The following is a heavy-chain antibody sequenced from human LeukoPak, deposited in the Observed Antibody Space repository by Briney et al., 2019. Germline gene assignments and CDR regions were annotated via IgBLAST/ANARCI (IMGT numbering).Heavy chain of an antibody. CDR2: IYPGDSDT. Sequence: GESLKISCKGSGHSFTSYWIGWVRQMPGKGLEWMGTIYPGDSDTRYSPSFQGQVTISADKSISTAYLQWSSLKASDTAMYYCALQDGYCSGGSCYFFGAFDIWGQGTMVTVSS. CDR1: GHSFTSYW. D-gene: IGHD2-15*01. V-gene: IGHV5-51*01. CDR3: ALQDGYCSGGSCYFFGAFDI. J-gene: IGHJ3*02.